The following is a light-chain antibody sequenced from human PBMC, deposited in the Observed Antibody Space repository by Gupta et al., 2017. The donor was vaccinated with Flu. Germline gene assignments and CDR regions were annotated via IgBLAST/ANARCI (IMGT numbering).Light chain of an antibody. V-gene: IGLV3-21*02. J-gene: IGLJ3*02. CDR1: NIGSKS. CDR3: QVWDSSSDHHWV. CDR2: DDS. Sequence: GNNIGSKSVHWYQQKPGQAPVLVVYDDSDRPSGIPERCSGSNTGNTATLTISRVEAGDEADYYCQVWDSSSDHHWVFGGGTKLTVL.